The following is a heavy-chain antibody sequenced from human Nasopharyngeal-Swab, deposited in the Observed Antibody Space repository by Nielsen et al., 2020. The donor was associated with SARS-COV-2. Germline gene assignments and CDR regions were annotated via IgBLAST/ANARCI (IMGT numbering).Heavy chain of an antibody. D-gene: IGHD4-17*01. Sequence: ASVKVSCKTSGYIFTDYYIHWVRQAPGQGLERMGRIDPNTGGTSSAQIFQGRVTMTRDTSISTVYIEVTSLTSDDTAVYYCARALSARTTFNCLGPWGQGTLVTVSS. J-gene: IGHJ5*02. CDR2: IDPNTGGT. CDR1: GYIFTDYY. V-gene: IGHV1-2*06. CDR3: ARALSARTTFNCLGP.